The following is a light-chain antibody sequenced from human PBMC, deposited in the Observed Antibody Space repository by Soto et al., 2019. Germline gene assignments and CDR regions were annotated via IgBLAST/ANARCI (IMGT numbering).Light chain of an antibody. CDR3: QQYDTSPT. J-gene: IGKJ1*01. V-gene: IGKV3-20*01. CDR1: QRINSNS. CDR2: GAP. Sequence: EIVLTQSPGTLSLSPGERATLSCRASQRINSNSLAWYQQIPGLAPRLLIYGAPSRATGIPDRFSDSWSGTDFTLTISRLEPEDFAFYYCQQYDTSPTFGEGTKVGIK.